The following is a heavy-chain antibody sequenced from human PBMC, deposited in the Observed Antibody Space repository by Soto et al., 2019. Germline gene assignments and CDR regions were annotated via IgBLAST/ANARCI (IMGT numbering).Heavy chain of an antibody. D-gene: IGHD3-3*01. J-gene: IGHJ6*03. CDR1: GYTFTSYH. Sequence: ASVKVSCKASGYTFTSYHIHWVRQAPGQGLEWVGFINPTDDNRKYAQKFQGRVTVSRDTSTNTVYMELSSLRSEDTAVYYCARARSEVVFIPGVDYYYYYMDVWGKGTTVNVS. V-gene: IGHV1-46*01. CDR3: ARARSEVVFIPGVDYYYYYMDV. CDR2: INPTDDNR.